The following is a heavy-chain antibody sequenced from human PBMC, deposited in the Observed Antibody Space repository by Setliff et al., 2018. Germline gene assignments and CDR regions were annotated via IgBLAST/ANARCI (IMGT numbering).Heavy chain of an antibody. V-gene: IGHV4-39*01. CDR3: VKPTWAGEVSSPFAFWFES. Sequence: SETLSRTCSVSGGSITSRSYYWGWIRQSPGKGLEWLGTIYYSGTTYYNSSLRSRVSISTDTSKNEFSLRLSSVTAADTAVYYCVKPTWAGEVSSPFAFWFESWGQGTLVTVSS. D-gene: IGHD3-3*01. J-gene: IGHJ5*01. CDR1: GGSITSRSYY. CDR2: IYYSGTT.